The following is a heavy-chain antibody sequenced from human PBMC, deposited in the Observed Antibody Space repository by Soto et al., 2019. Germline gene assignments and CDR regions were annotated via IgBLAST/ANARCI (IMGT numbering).Heavy chain of an antibody. CDR1: GGTIIGSGFH. CDR2: IYYSGTA. D-gene: IGHD4-17*01. CDR3: ATRSGDYVGWFDP. Sequence: PSETLSLTCTVSGGTIIGSGFHWAWIRQPPGKGLEWIGSIYYSGTANYSPSLKSRLAIDVDTSKNQFSLRLSSVTAADPAVYSCATRSGDYVGWFDPWGQGTRVTVPS. V-gene: IGHV4-39*01. J-gene: IGHJ5*02.